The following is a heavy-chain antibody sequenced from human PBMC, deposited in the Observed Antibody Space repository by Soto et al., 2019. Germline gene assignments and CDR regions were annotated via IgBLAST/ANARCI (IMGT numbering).Heavy chain of an antibody. Sequence: PGGSLRLSGAASGCTFSHAWMSWVRQAPGKGLEWVAVIWYDGSNKYYADSVKGRFTISRDNSKNTLYLQMNSLRAEDTAVYYCARDGRVAVAGILWFDPWGQGTLVTVSS. CDR1: GCTFSHAW. J-gene: IGHJ5*02. V-gene: IGHV3-33*08. CDR3: ARDGRVAVAGILWFDP. D-gene: IGHD6-19*01. CDR2: IWYDGSNK.